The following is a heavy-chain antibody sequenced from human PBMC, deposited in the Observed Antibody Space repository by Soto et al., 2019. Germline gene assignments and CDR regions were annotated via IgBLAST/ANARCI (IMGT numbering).Heavy chain of an antibody. J-gene: IGHJ4*02. V-gene: IGHV3-13*01. CDR2: IGSAGDT. D-gene: IGHD6-19*01. CDR1: GFTFSSYD. CDR3: ARSPTGWSFDY. Sequence: GGSLRLSCAASGFTFSSYDMHWVRQATGGGLEWVSLIGSAGDTYYSGSVKGRFTISRENAKNSLYLQMNSLRAGDTAVYYCARSPTGWSFDYWGPGTLVTVSS.